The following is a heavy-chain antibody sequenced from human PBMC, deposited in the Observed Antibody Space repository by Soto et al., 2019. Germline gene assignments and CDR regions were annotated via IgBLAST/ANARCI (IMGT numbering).Heavy chain of an antibody. V-gene: IGHV3-30*18. D-gene: IGHD3-3*01. CDR1: GFTFSNYG. Sequence: GESLKISCAASGFTFSNYGMHWVRQAPGKGLEWVAFISDDGSNKYYADSMKGRFTMSRDSSKSTLYLQMNSLRVEDTAVYYCTKRRNVLRFLEWSSGMEVWGQGTTVTVSS. CDR2: ISDDGSNK. CDR3: TKRRNVLRFLEWSSGMEV. J-gene: IGHJ6*02.